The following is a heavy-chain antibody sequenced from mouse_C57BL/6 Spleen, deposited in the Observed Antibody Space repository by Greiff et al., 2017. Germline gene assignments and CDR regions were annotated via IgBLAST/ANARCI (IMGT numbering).Heavy chain of an antibody. J-gene: IGHJ2*01. CDR3: ARSPYYGSIYFDY. CDR2: IDPSDSYT. Sequence: QVQLQQPGAELVRPGTSVKLSCKASGYTFTSYWMHWVTQRPGQGLEWIGVIDPSDSYTNYNQKFKGKATLTVDTSSSTAYMQLSSLTSEDSTVYYCARSPYYGSIYFDYWGQGTTLTVSS. D-gene: IGHD1-1*01. CDR1: GYTFTSYW. V-gene: IGHV1-59*01.